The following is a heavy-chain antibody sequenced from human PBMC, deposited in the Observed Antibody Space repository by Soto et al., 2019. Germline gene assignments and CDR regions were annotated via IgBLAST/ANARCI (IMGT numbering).Heavy chain of an antibody. Sequence: EVQLVESGGGLAQPGGSLRLSCAASGFTLSSHWMHWVRQAPGKGLVWVSRINRDVSTINYDDSVRGRYTISRDNAKNTLSLQMNSLRAEDTAVYYCARVADCTYSSNCNGRAAFDMLGQGTMVTVSS. CDR2: INRDVSTI. D-gene: IGHD6-13*01. J-gene: IGHJ3*02. CDR3: ARVADCTYSSNCNGRAAFDM. V-gene: IGHV3-74*01. CDR1: GFTLSSHW.